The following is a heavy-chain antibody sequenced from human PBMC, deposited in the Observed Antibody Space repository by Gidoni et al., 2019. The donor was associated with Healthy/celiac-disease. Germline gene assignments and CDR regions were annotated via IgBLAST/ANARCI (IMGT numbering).Heavy chain of an antibody. CDR1: GFTFRSYA. V-gene: IGHV3-23*01. CDR3: EPHPGGAFDI. CDR2: ISGSGGST. J-gene: IGHJ3*02. Sequence: EGQLLESGGGLVQPVGSLRLSCVASGFTFRSYAMSWVRQAPGKGLERVSAISGSGGSTYYADFGKGRFTISRDNSKNTLYLQMNSLRAEDTAVYYCEPHPGGAFDIWGQGTMVTVSS.